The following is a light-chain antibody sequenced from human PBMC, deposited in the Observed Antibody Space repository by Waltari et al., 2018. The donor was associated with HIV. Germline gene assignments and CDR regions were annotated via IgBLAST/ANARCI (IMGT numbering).Light chain of an antibody. CDR2: SAS. V-gene: IGKV4-1*01. CDR1: QSLRYRSSNKNY. Sequence: VMTQSPDSLAVSLAERATINCRTSQSLRYRSSNKNYLAWYQQKGGQPPKLLIYSASTRESGVADRFSSSGSGKEFTLTISSLQDDDVAVYYCQQYYNTPLTFGGGTKVEIK. J-gene: IGKJ4*01. CDR3: QQYYNTPLT.